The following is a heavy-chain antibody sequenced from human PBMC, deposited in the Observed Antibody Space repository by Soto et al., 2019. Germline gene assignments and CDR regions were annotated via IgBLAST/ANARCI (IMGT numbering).Heavy chain of an antibody. CDR3: ARSPYGDYGKFDP. CDR1: GGTFSSYT. V-gene: IGHV1-69*02. Sequence: QVQLVQSGAEVKKPGSSVKVSCKASGGTFSSYTISWVRQAPGQGLEWMGRIIPILGIANYAQKFQGRVTITADKSTSTAYMELSSLRSEDTAVYYCARSPYGDYGKFDPWGQGTLVPVSS. J-gene: IGHJ5*02. CDR2: IIPILGIA. D-gene: IGHD4-17*01.